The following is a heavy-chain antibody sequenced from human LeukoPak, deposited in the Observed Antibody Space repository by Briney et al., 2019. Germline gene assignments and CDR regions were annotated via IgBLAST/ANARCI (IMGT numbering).Heavy chain of an antibody. CDR2: IKQDGSEK. D-gene: IGHD3-22*01. Sequence: GGSLRLSCAASGFTFSSYWMSWVRQAPGKGLEWVANIKQDGSEKYYVDSVKGRFTISRDNAKNSLYLQMNSLRAEDTAVYYCARDSYYDSSGYGIDYWGQGTLVTVSS. CDR1: GFTFSSYW. CDR3: ARDSYYDSSGYGIDY. J-gene: IGHJ4*02. V-gene: IGHV3-7*01.